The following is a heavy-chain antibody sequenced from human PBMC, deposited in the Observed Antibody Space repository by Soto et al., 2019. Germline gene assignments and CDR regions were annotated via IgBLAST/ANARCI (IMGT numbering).Heavy chain of an antibody. Sequence: GGSLRLSCAASGFTVSSNYMSWVRQAPGKGLEWVSVIYSGGSTYYADSVKGRFTISRDNSKNTLYLQMNSLRAEDTAVYYCVSRYGPSEAKYFWSGYYSVWGKGTTVTVSS. V-gene: IGHV3-66*01. J-gene: IGHJ6*04. CDR2: IYSGGST. D-gene: IGHD3-3*01. CDR3: VSRYGPSEAKYFWSGYYSV. CDR1: GFTVSSNY.